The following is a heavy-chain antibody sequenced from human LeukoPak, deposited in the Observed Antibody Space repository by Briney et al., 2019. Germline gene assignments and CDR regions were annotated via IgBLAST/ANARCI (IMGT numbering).Heavy chain of an antibody. CDR3: ARGPWELPLPNFDY. D-gene: IGHD1-26*01. J-gene: IGHJ4*02. CDR1: GYTFTGYY. Sequence: ASVTVSCKASGYTFTGYYMHWVRQAPGQGLEWMGWINPNSGGTNYAQKFQGRVTMTRDTSISTAYMELSRLRSDDTAVYYCARGPWELPLPNFDYWGQGTLVTVSS. CDR2: INPNSGGT. V-gene: IGHV1-2*02.